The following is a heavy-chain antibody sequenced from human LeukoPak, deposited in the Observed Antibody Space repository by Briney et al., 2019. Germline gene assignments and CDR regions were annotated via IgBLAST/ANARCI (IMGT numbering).Heavy chain of an antibody. D-gene: IGHD6-19*01. CDR1: GFTFSDYW. CDR3: ARGLSIAVASGMDV. Sequence: PGGSLRLSCAASGFTFSDYWMHWVRQAPGKGLVWVSRINSIDGAGSSTSYVDSVKGRFTISRDNAKNTVYLQMNSLRAEDTAVYYCARGLSIAVASGMDVWGQGTTVTVSS. V-gene: IGHV3-74*01. J-gene: IGHJ6*02. CDR2: INSIDGAGSST.